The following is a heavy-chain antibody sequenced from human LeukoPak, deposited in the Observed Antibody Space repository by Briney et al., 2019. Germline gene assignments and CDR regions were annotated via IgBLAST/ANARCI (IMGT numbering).Heavy chain of an antibody. V-gene: IGHV4-38-2*02. CDR2: IYHSGST. J-gene: IGHJ4*02. CDR3: ARESSGWYADY. Sequence: PSETLSLTCTVSGYSISSGYYWGWIRQPPGKGLEWIGSIYHSGSTYYNPSLKSRVTISVDTSKNQFSLKLSSVTAADTAVYYCARESSGWYADYWGQGTLVTVSS. CDR1: GYSISSGYY. D-gene: IGHD6-19*01.